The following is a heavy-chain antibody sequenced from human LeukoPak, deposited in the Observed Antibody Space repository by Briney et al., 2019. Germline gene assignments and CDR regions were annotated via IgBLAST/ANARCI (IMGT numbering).Heavy chain of an antibody. CDR3: AKAESARTYYYDSSGYYRGHYYYYYGMDV. CDR1: GFTFSNYA. D-gene: IGHD3-22*01. Sequence: GGSLRRSCVASGFTFSNYAMSWVRQAPEKGLDWVSVISGSAHKIRYADSVKGRFTISRDNSENTVYLQMNSLRVEDTAVYYCAKAESARTYYYDSSGYYRGHYYYYYGMDVWGQGTTVTVSS. J-gene: IGHJ6*02. CDR2: ISGSAHKI. V-gene: IGHV3-23*01.